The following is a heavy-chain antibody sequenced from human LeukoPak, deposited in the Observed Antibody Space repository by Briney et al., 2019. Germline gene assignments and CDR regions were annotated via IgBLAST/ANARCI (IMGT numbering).Heavy chain of an antibody. V-gene: IGHV4-59*01. CDR1: DGSINSYY. D-gene: IGHD1-26*01. Sequence: SETLSLTCSVSDGSINSYYWNWIRRPPGKGLEWIGYICYNGNTNYSPSLKSRVTMSVDTSKNLFSLKVSSVTAADTAVYYCARGRSNYYGMDVWGQGTTVTVSS. CDR3: ARGRSNYYGMDV. CDR2: ICYNGNT. J-gene: IGHJ6*02.